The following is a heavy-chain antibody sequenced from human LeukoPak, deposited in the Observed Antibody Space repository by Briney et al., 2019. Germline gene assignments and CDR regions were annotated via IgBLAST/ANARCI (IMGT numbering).Heavy chain of an antibody. CDR1: GGTFSSYA. Sequence: SVKVSCKASGGTFSSYAISWVRQAPGQGLEWMGRIIPILGIANYAQKFQGRVTITADKSTSTAYMELSSLRFEDTAVYYCARDSSSWYGPFGYWGQGTLVTVSS. CDR2: IIPILGIA. CDR3: ARDSSSWYGPFGY. J-gene: IGHJ4*02. D-gene: IGHD6-13*01. V-gene: IGHV1-69*04.